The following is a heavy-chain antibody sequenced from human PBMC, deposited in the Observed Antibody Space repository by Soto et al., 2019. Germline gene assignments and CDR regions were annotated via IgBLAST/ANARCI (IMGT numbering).Heavy chain of an antibody. D-gene: IGHD3-22*01. CDR3: ARRPRITMIVAEYYFDY. J-gene: IGHJ4*02. V-gene: IGHV4-34*01. CDR1: GGSFSGYY. Sequence: PSETLSLTCAVYGGSFSGYYWSWIRQPPGKGLEWIGEINHSGSTNYNPSLKSRVTISVDTSKNQFSLKLSSVTAADTAVYYCARRPRITMIVAEYYFDYWGQVTLVIVSS. CDR2: INHSGST.